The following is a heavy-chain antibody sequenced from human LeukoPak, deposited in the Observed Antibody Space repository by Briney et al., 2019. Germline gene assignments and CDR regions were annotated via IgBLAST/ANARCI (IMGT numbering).Heavy chain of an antibody. V-gene: IGHV3-66*01. CDR3: ARVYGENYFDY. CDR2: IYSGGIT. D-gene: IGHD4-17*01. CDR1: GFTVGSNY. Sequence: GGSLRLSCAASGFTVGSNYMTWVRQAPGKGLEWVSVIYSGGITYYADSVKGRFTISRDNSKNTLYLQMNSLRAEDTAVYYCARVYGENYFDYWGQGTLVTVSS. J-gene: IGHJ4*02.